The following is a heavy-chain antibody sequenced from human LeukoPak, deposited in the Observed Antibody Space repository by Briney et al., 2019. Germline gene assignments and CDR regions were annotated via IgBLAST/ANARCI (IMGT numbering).Heavy chain of an antibody. V-gene: IGHV3-23*01. CDR1: GFTFSGYA. Sequence: GGSLRLSCAASGFTFSGYAMTWVRQAPGKGLEWVAAIIGSGGSAFYADSVKGRFTISRDNSRNTLFLQMNSLRVEDTAVYYCAKEYVEFDSWGQGTLVTVSS. CDR3: AKEYVEFDS. D-gene: IGHD3-16*01. CDR2: IIGSGGSA. J-gene: IGHJ4*02.